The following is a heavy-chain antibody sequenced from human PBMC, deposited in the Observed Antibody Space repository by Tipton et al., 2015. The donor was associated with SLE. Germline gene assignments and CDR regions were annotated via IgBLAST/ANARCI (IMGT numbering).Heavy chain of an antibody. J-gene: IGHJ6*02. CDR1: GFTFSSYA. Sequence: GSLRLSCAASGFTFSSYAMSWVRQAPGKGLEWVSAISGSGGSTYYADSVKGRFTISRDNSKNTLYLQMNSLRAEDTAVYYCAKDPYDILILGMDVWGQGTTVTVSS. D-gene: IGHD3-9*01. V-gene: IGHV3-23*01. CDR3: AKDPYDILILGMDV. CDR2: ISGSGGST.